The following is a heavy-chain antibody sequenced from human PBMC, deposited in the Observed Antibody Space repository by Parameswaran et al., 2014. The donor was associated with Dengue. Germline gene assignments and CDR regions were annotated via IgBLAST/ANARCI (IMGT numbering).Heavy chain of an antibody. J-gene: IGHJ6*02. Sequence: VRQAPGKGLEWVSYIGRSRSYTNYVDSVKGRFTISRDNARKSVYLQMNSLRAEDTAVYYCARGGLETETGDYYYYGLDVWGQGTTVTVSS. CDR3: ARGGLETETGDYYYYGLDV. V-gene: IGHV3-11*05. D-gene: IGHD3/OR15-3a*01. CDR2: IGRSRSYT.